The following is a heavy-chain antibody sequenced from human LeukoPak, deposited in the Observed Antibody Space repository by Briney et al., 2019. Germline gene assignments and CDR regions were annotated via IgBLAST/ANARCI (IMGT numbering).Heavy chain of an antibody. CDR3: AKLVAVAVPADY. D-gene: IGHD6-19*01. V-gene: IGHV3-30-3*02. Sequence: RGSLRLSCAASGFTFSSYAMHWVRQAPDKGLEWVAVISYDGSNKYYADSVKGRFTISRDNSKNTLYLQMNSLRAEDTAVYYCAKLVAVAVPADYWGQGTLVTVSS. CDR2: ISYDGSNK. CDR1: GFTFSSYA. J-gene: IGHJ4*02.